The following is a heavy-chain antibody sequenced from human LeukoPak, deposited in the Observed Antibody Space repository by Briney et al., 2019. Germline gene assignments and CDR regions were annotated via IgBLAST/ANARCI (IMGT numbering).Heavy chain of an antibody. CDR3: AKDFCSGGSCYSYGS. CDR2: ISYDGSNK. D-gene: IGHD2-15*01. Sequence: GGSLRLSCAASGFTFSSYGMHWVRQAPGKGLEWVAVISYDGSNKYYADSVKGRLTIPRDNSKNTLYLQMNSLRAEDTAVYYCAKDFCSGGSCYSYGSWGQGTLVTVSS. CDR1: GFTFSSYG. J-gene: IGHJ5*02. V-gene: IGHV3-30*18.